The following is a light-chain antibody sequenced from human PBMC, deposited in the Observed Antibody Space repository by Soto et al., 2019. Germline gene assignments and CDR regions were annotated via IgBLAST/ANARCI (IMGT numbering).Light chain of an antibody. V-gene: IGKV1-27*01. CDR1: QGISNY. J-gene: IGKJ2*01. Sequence: DIQMTQSPASLSASVGDRVTITCRASQGISNYLAWYQQKPGKVPKTLSYGASTLPSGVSSRFSGSGSGTDFTITISTRQSEDVATYYCQKYDTAPYTFGQGTKLEIK. CDR3: QKYDTAPYT. CDR2: GAS.